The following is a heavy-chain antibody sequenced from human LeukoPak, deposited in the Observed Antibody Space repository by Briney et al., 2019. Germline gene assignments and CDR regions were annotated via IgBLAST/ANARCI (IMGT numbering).Heavy chain of an antibody. D-gene: IGHD2-15*01. J-gene: IGHJ4*02. CDR1: GGTFSSYA. CDR2: IIPIFGTA. Sequence: SVKVSCKASGGTFSSYAISWVRQAPGQGLGWMGGIIPIFGTANYAQKFQGRVTITTDESTSTAYMELSSLRSEDTAVYYCASDPRGRSSCFYWGQGTLVTVSS. V-gene: IGHV1-69*05. CDR3: ASDPRGRSSCFY.